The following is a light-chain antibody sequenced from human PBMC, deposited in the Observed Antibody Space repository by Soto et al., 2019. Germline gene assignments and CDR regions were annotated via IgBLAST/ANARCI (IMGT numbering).Light chain of an antibody. CDR1: SSNIGAGYD. CDR3: QSYDSSLRTCV. Sequence: QSVLTQPPSVSGAPGQRVTISCTGSSSNIGAGYDVHWYQQLPGTAPKLLIYGNSNRPSGVPDRFSGSQSGTSASLAITGLQAEDEADYYCQSYDSSLRTCVFGGGTKLTVL. V-gene: IGLV1-40*01. CDR2: GNS. J-gene: IGLJ2*01.